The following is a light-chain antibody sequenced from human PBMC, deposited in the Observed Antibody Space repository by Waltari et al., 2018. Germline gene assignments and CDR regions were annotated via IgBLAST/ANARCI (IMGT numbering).Light chain of an antibody. CDR1: QSVLYSSNNLNY. CDR2: WAS. CDR3: QQFYSTPYT. V-gene: IGKV4-1*01. J-gene: IGKJ2*01. Sequence: DIVMTQSPDPLAVSLGERATLNCKSSQSVLYSSNNLNYLAWYQQKPGQPPKLLIYWASTRESGVPDRFSGSGSGTDFTLTISSLQAEDVAVYYCQQFYSTPYTFGQGTKLEIK.